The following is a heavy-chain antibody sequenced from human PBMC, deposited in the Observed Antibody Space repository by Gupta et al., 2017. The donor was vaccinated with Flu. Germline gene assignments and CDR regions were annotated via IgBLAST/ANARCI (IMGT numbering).Heavy chain of an antibody. V-gene: IGHV3-7*01. D-gene: IGHD6-19*01. Sequence: EVQLVESGGGLVQPGGSVKLPCAASGFNFRNYDIYWVRPAPGKGPEWVASINPDGSATSYVDSVMGRFTLSRDNTENSIHLQMSSLTAEDTAVYYCARAEWLVQRYCDFWGQGALVTVSS. J-gene: IGHJ4*02. CDR2: INPDGSAT. CDR1: GFNFRNYD. CDR3: ARAEWLVQRYCDF.